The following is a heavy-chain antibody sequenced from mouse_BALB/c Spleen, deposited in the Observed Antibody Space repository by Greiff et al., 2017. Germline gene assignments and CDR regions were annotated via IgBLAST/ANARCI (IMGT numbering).Heavy chain of an antibody. CDR3: AVWFPRDY. CDR2: INPSTGYT. Sequence: QVQLKESGAELAKPGASVKMSCKASGYTFTSYWMHWVKQRPGQGLEWIGYINPSTGYTEYNQKFKDKATLTADKSSSTAYMQLSSLTSEDSAVYYCAVWFPRDYWGQGTTLTVSS. J-gene: IGHJ2*01. D-gene: IGHD2-10*02. V-gene: IGHV1-7*01. CDR1: GYTFTSYW.